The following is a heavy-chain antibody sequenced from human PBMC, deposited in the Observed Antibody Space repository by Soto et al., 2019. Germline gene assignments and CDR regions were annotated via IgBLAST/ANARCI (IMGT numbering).Heavy chain of an antibody. Sequence: SETLSLTCSVSGGSITTGGYYWSWIRQHPGKGLEWIGYIYSSGSTNYNPSLKSRVTMSVDTSKNQFSLKLRSVIVADTAVYHCARFVRSCSGTTCYTRADVWGQGTTVTVYS. CDR1: GGSITTGGYY. CDR3: ARFVRSCSGTTCYTRADV. V-gene: IGHV4-31*03. J-gene: IGHJ6*02. CDR2: IYSSGST. D-gene: IGHD2-2*02.